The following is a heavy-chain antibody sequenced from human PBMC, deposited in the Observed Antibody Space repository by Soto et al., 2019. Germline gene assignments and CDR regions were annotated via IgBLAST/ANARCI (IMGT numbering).Heavy chain of an antibody. D-gene: IGHD3-9*01. J-gene: IGHJ4*02. Sequence: EVQLLESGGGLVQPGGSLRLSCAASGFTFSSYAMSWVRQAPGKGLEWVSAISGSGGSTYYADSVKGRFTISRDNSKNTLYLQMNSLRAEDTAVYYCAKGPRLRYFDWLLSVFDYWGQGTLVTVSS. CDR1: GFTFSSYA. CDR2: ISGSGGST. CDR3: AKGPRLRYFDWLLSVFDY. V-gene: IGHV3-23*01.